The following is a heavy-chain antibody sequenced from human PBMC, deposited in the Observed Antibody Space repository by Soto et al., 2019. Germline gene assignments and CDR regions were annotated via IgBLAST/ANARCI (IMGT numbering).Heavy chain of an antibody. CDR3: AKYRRTEEEGFTLDS. J-gene: IGHJ4*02. CDR1: GDSIKHYY. V-gene: IGHV4-59*01. CDR2: IYYTGST. D-gene: IGHD2-2*01. Sequence: PSETLSLTCTVSGDSIKHYYWSWIRQPPGKRLEWIGYIYYTGSTTYNPSLESRVTMSVDTSKNQSSLKLSSVNAADTAVYYCAKYRRTEEEGFTLDSWGRGTLVTVSS.